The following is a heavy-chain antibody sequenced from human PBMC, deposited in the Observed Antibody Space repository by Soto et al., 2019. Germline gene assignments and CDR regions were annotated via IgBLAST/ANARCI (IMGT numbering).Heavy chain of an antibody. CDR2: ISGSGSRT. CDR3: AKGGNLDY. D-gene: IGHD1-26*01. CDR1: GFTFTNSA. J-gene: IGHJ4*02. Sequence: EVPLLESGGGLVQPGGSLRLSCAASGFTFTNSAMRWVRQAPGKGLEWVSGISGSGSRTYYADSVKGRFTVSRDNSKNTLYLQMNSLRAEDTAIYYCAKGGNLDYWGQGTLVTVSS. V-gene: IGHV3-23*01.